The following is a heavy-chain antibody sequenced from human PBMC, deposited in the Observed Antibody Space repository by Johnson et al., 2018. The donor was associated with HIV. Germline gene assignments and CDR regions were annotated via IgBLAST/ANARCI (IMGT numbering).Heavy chain of an antibody. Sequence: VQLVESGGGLVQPGGSLRLSCAASGFTFSSYAMHWVRQPPGKGLEYVSAISSNGGSTYYANSVKGRFTISRDNSKNTLYLQMNSLRAEDTAVYYCARDHEAVPGAAFDIWGQGTMVTVSS. J-gene: IGHJ3*02. CDR3: ARDHEAVPGAAFDI. CDR1: GFTFSSYA. CDR2: ISSNGGST. V-gene: IGHV3-64*01. D-gene: IGHD1-1*01.